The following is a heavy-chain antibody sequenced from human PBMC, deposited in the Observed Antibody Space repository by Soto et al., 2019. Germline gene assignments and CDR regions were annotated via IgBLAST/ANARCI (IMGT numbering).Heavy chain of an antibody. J-gene: IGHJ4*02. CDR2: TYYRSKWYY. D-gene: IGHD5-18*01. CDR3: AISAYSYALPFDF. V-gene: IGHV6-1*01. Sequence: SQTLSLTCAISGDSVSSNIASWNWIRQSPSRGLEWLGRTYYRSKWYYEYAVSVRSRITINPDTSKNQFSLQLSSVTPEDTALSYWAISAYSYALPFDFWGQGTRVTVSS. CDR1: GDSVSSNIAS.